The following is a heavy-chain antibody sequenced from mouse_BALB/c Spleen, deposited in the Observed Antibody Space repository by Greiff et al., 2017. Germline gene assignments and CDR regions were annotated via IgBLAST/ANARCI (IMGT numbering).Heavy chain of an antibody. D-gene: IGHD1-1*01. CDR3: ARSGPITTVVANWDKEY. CDR1: GYTFTSYW. J-gene: IGHJ2*01. V-gene: IGHV1S26*01. CDR2: INPSTGYT. Sequence: QVQLQQSGAELMKPGASVKMSCKASGYTFTSYWMHWVKQRPGQGLEWIGYINPSTGYTEYNQKFKDKATLTADKSSSKAYMQLSSLTSEDSAVYYCARSGPITTVVANWDKEYWGQGTTLTVSS.